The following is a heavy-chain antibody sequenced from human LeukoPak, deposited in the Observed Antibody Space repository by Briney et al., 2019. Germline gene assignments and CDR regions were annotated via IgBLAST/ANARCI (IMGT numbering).Heavy chain of an antibody. D-gene: IGHD3-10*01. J-gene: IGHJ4*02. CDR2: MNPNSGNT. Sequence: ASVKVSCKASGDTFSSYAITWVRQAPGQGLEWMGWMNPNSGNTGYAQKFQGRVTMTRNTSISTAYMELSSLRSEDTAVYYCARAMVRGVIIGVGYWGQGTLVTVSS. CDR1: GDTFSSYA. CDR3: ARAMVRGVIIGVGY. V-gene: IGHV1-8*02.